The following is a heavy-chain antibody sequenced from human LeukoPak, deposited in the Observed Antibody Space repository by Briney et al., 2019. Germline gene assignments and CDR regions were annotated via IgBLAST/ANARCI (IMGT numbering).Heavy chain of an antibody. J-gene: IGHJ4*02. D-gene: IGHD4-11*01. V-gene: IGHV3-74*01. CDR2: VNSDGSRT. Sequence: TGGSLRLSCAASGXTFSSYWMHWVRQAPGKGLMWVSRVNSDGSRTTYADSVRGRFTISRDSAKSTLYLQMNSLRAEDTAVYYCARVRDDYTYFDCWGQGTLVTVSS. CDR1: GXTFSSYW. CDR3: ARVRDDYTYFDC.